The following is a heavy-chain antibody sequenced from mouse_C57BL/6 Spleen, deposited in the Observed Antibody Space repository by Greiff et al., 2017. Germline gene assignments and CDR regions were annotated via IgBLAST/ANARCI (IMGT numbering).Heavy chain of an antibody. CDR1: GFTFSSYT. J-gene: IGHJ2*01. CDR2: ISGGGGNT. Sequence: EVQLVESGGGLVKPGGSLKLSCAASGFTFSSYTMSWVRQTPEKRLEWVATISGGGGNTYYPDSVKGRFTISRGNAKDTRYLQMSSLRSEDTALYYCERQGTGAYYFDYWGQGTTLTVSS. D-gene: IGHD4-1*01. CDR3: ERQGTGAYYFDY. V-gene: IGHV5-9*01.